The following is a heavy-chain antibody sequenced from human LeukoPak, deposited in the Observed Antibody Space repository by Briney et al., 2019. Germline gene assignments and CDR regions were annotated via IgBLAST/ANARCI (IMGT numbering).Heavy chain of an antibody. Sequence: SETLSLTCTVSGGSISSGSYYWSWIRQPAGKGLEWIGRIYTSGSTNYNPSLKSRVTISVDTSKNQFSLKLSSVTAADTAVYYCAREIAAAGDWDYNWFDPWGQGTLVTVSS. CDR2: IYTSGST. V-gene: IGHV4-61*02. J-gene: IGHJ5*02. D-gene: IGHD6-13*01. CDR3: AREIAAAGDWDYNWFDP. CDR1: GGSISSGSYY.